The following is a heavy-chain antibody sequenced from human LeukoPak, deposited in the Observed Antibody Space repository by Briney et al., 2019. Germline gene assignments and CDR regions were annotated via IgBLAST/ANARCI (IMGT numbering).Heavy chain of an antibody. V-gene: IGHV1-69*13. Sequence: ASVKVSCKASGDTFSSYDISWVRQAPGQGLEWMGGITPIFGTPNYAQKFQGRVTITADESKSTAYMELSSLRSEDTAVYYCARGWLAETTVVTPYNYWGQGTLVTVSS. D-gene: IGHD4-23*01. CDR3: ARGWLAETTVVTPYNY. CDR1: GDTFSSYD. CDR2: ITPIFGTP. J-gene: IGHJ4*02.